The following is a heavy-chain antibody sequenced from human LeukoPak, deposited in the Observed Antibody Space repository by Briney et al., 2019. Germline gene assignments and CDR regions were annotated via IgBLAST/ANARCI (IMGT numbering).Heavy chain of an antibody. Sequence: GGSLRLSCAASGFTFSSYAMSWVRPAPGKGLGWGSAIFGSGGSTYYEYSVKGRFTISRYTSKNTLYLQMNSLRAEDTAIYYCAKCNYYDSSGCTLDYWGQGTLVTVSS. V-gene: IGHV3-23*01. CDR2: IFGSGGST. J-gene: IGHJ4*02. CDR3: AKCNYYDSSGCTLDY. D-gene: IGHD3-22*01. CDR1: GFTFSSYA.